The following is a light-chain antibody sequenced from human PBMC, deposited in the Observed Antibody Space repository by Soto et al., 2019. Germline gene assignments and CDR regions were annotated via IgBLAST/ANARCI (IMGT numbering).Light chain of an antibody. CDR1: SGSVTKSYY. J-gene: IGLJ3*02. CDR3: VLYFSSGISM. Sequence: QTVVTQEPSFSVSPGGTVTLTCGLNSGSVTKSYYPSWYQQTPGQAPRTVVYSTDIRSSGVPDRFSGSIVGNKAALTITGAQADDESDYDCVLYFSSGISMFGGGTKLTVL. V-gene: IGLV8-61*01. CDR2: STD.